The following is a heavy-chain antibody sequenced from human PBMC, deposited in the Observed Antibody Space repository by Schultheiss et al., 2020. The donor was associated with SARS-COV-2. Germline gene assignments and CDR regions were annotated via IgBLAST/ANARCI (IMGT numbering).Heavy chain of an antibody. V-gene: IGHV3-9*01. Sequence: GGSLRLSCAASGFTFSGSAMHWVRQAPGKGLEWVSGISWNSGSIGYADSVKGRFTISRDNAKNSLFLQMNSLRAEDTAVYYCAREEGGWRYFQHWGQGTLVTVSS. CDR1: GFTFSGSA. CDR2: ISWNSGSI. J-gene: IGHJ1*01. D-gene: IGHD6-19*01. CDR3: AREEGGWRYFQH.